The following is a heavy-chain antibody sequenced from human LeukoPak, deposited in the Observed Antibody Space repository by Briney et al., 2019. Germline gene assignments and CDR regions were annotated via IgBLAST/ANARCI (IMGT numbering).Heavy chain of an antibody. J-gene: IGHJ5*02. CDR1: GGTFSSYT. Sequence: SVKVSCKASGGTFSSYTISWVRQAPGQGLEWMGRIIPILGIANYAQKFQGRVTITADKSTSTAYMELSSLRSEDTAVYYCARSPSVGQFNPWGQGTLVTVSS. CDR3: ARSPSVGQFNP. CDR2: IIPILGIA. V-gene: IGHV1-69*02.